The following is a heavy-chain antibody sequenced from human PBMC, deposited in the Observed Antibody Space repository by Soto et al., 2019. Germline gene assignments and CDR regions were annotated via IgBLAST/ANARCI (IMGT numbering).Heavy chain of an antibody. Sequence: GGSLRLSCAASGFIFSTYAMHWVRQAPGKGLEWVAGVSYDGNNKYYADSVKGRFTISRDNSKNTLYLQMNSLRADDTAVYYCAKDRATLGYFFDYWGQGSLVTVSS. CDR3: AKDRATLGYFFDY. CDR2: VSYDGNNK. V-gene: IGHV3-30-3*01. CDR1: GFIFSTYA. J-gene: IGHJ4*02.